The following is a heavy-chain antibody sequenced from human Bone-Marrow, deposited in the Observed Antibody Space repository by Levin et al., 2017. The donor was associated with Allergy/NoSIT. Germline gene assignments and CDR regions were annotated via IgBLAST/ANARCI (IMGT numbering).Heavy chain of an antibody. Sequence: GGSLRLSCAASGFTFSSYSMNWVRQAPGKGLEWVSSISSSSSYIYYADSVKGRFTISRDNAKNSLYLQMNSLRAEDTAVYYCARTTVTTNYYYYMDVWGKGTTVTVSS. D-gene: IGHD4-17*01. CDR2: ISSSSSYI. J-gene: IGHJ6*03. CDR3: ARTTVTTNYYYYMDV. CDR1: GFTFSSYS. V-gene: IGHV3-21*01.